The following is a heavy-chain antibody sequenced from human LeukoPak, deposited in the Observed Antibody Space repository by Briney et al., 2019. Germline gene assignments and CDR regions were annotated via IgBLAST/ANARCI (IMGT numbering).Heavy chain of an antibody. J-gene: IGHJ6*02. CDR1: GFTFSTYD. CDR2: INSAGNT. CDR3: ARGDCSGGSCSSMDV. V-gene: IGHV3-13*04. D-gene: IGHD2-15*01. Sequence: GGSLRLSCAASGFTFSTYDMHWVRQATGKGLEWVSGINSAGNTYYPGSVKGRFTISREDAKNSFYLQMNGLRAGDTAVYYCARGDCSGGSCSSMDVWGQGTTVTVSS.